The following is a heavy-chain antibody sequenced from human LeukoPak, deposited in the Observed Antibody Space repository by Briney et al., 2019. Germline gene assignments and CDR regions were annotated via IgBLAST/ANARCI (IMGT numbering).Heavy chain of an antibody. V-gene: IGHV3-7*03. CDR2: INQDASGA. J-gene: IGHJ5*02. CDR1: GLTFSDDW. D-gene: IGHD4-23*01. CDR3: ARGLRWPDL. Sequence: PGVSLRLSCKTSGLTFSDDWMNWVRQAPGKGPGWVANINQDASGASYVDSVRGRFTISRDNAKESVYLQMNSLRADDTAIYYCARGLRWPDLWGQGTLVTVSS.